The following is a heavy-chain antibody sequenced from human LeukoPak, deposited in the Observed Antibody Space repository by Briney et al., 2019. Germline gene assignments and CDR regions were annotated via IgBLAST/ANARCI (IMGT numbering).Heavy chain of an antibody. J-gene: IGHJ6*03. Sequence: GASVKVSCKASGYTFTSYEIMWVRQATGQGLEWMGWMNANSGTTHYAQNFQGRVTMTRNTPTSTAHMELSRLRSEDTGVYYCARRAESPYYYYYYMDVWGKGTTVTVSS. CDR3: ARRAESPYYYYYYMDV. CDR2: MNANSGTT. CDR1: GYTFTSYE. V-gene: IGHV1-8*01.